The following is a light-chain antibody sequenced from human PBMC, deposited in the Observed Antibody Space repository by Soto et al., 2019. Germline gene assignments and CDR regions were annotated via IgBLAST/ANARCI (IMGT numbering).Light chain of an antibody. V-gene: IGKV3-11*01. CDR2: DAS. J-gene: IGKJ1*01. Sequence: EIVLTQSPATLSSSPGERATLSCRASQSVSSSLAWYQQKPGQAPRLLIYDASTRATAIPARFSGSGSGTDFTLTINSLEPEDSAVYYCHQRTNWPRTFGQGTKVDIK. CDR1: QSVSSS. CDR3: HQRTNWPRT.